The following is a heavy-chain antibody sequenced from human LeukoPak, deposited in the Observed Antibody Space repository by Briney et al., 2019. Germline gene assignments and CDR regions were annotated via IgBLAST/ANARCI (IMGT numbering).Heavy chain of an antibody. CDR2: IYYSGST. J-gene: IGHJ4*02. CDR1: GGSISSSSYY. CDR3: ARHPDSSSWYGSNFDY. Sequence: SETLSLTCTVPGGSISSSSYYWGWIRQPPGKGLEWIGSIYYSGSTYYNPSLKSRVTISVDTSKNQFSLKLSSVTAADTAVYYCARHPDSSSWYGSNFDYWGQGTLVTVSS. V-gene: IGHV4-39*01. D-gene: IGHD6-13*01.